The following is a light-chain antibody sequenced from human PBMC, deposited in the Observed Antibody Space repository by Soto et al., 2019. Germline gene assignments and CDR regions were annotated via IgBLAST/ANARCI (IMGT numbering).Light chain of an antibody. CDR2: DAS. J-gene: IGKJ4*01. V-gene: IGKV1-33*01. CDR1: QDISNY. Sequence: DIQMTQSPSSLSASVGDRVTITCQASQDISNYLNWYQQKPGKAPKLLIYDASNLETGVPSRFSGSGSGTDFTLTISCLQSEDFATYYCQQYYSYPQLTFGGGTKVNIK. CDR3: QQYYSYPQLT.